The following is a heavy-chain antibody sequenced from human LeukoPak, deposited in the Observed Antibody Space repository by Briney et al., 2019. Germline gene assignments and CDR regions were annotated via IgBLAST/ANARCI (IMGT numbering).Heavy chain of an antibody. CDR2: IIPIFGTA. Sequence: SVKVSCKASGGTFSSYAISWVRQAPGQGLEWMGGIIPIFGTANYAQKFQGRVTITTYESTSTAYMELSSLRSEDTAVYYCAGHITIFGVVTRPVRNYYYMDVWGKGTTVTVSS. V-gene: IGHV1-69*05. D-gene: IGHD3-3*01. CDR1: GGTFSSYA. CDR3: AGHITIFGVVTRPVRNYYYMDV. J-gene: IGHJ6*03.